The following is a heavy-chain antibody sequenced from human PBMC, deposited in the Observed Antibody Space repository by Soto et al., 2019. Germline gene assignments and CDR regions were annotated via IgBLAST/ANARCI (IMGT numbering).Heavy chain of an antibody. V-gene: IGHV4-4*02. CDR3: VRRASGPFDV. J-gene: IGHJ3*01. CDR2: IYYSGNT. CDR1: GGSISSSDW. Sequence: QVQLQESGPGLVKPSGTLSLTCAVSGGSISSSDWWSWVRQPPGKELEWIGEIYYSGNTNYSQSLEIRVTMSVDKSKNQSALKLTSVTAADTAVYYCVRRASGPFDVWGQGTMFNVSS. D-gene: IGHD2-8*02.